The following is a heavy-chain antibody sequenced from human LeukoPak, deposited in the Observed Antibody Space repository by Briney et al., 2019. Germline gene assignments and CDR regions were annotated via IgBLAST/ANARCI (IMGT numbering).Heavy chain of an antibody. J-gene: IGHJ4*02. CDR2: IWYDGSNK. CDR1: GFTFSSYG. Sequence: GGSLRLSCAASGFTFSSYGMHWVRQAPGKGLEWVAVIWYDGSNKYYADSVKGRFTISRDNSKNTLYLQMNSLRAEDTAVYYCARALYCGGDCYMIDYWGQGTLVTGS. V-gene: IGHV3-33*01. D-gene: IGHD2-21*02. CDR3: ARALYCGGDCYMIDY.